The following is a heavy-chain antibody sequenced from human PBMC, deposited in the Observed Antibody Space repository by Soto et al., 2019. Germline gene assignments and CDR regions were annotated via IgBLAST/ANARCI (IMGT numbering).Heavy chain of an antibody. CDR1: GFTFSSYA. V-gene: IGHV3-23*01. CDR2: IGESGTPT. Sequence: EVQLLESGGGLVQPGGSLRLSCAASGFTFSSYAMKWVRQAPGKGLEWVSLIGESGTPTYYADSVKGRFTISRDNSGNTLFLEMYSLRGEDAGVYYCARYIPGVRYYGMDVWGQGNTVTVSS. D-gene: IGHD2-2*01. J-gene: IGHJ6*02. CDR3: ARYIPGVRYYGMDV.